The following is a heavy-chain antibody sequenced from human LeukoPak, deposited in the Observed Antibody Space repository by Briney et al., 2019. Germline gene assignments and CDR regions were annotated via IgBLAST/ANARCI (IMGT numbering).Heavy chain of an antibody. CDR2: IYYSGST. D-gene: IGHD3-22*01. CDR3: ASSAGYDSSGYYYGHAFDI. CDR1: GGSMSSGGYY. Sequence: PSQTLSLTCTVSGGSMSSGGYYWSWIRQHPGKGLEWIVYIYYSGSTYYNPSLKSRVTISVDTSKNQFSLKLSSVTAADTAVYYWASSAGYDSSGYYYGHAFDIWGQGTMVTVSS. V-gene: IGHV4-31*03. J-gene: IGHJ3*02.